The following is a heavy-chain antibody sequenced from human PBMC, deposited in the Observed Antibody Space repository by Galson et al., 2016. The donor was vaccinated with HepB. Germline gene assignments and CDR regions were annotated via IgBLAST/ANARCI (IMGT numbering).Heavy chain of an antibody. CDR3: VKSRYYDLLTGYFWDWFDP. Sequence: SLRLSCAASGFSFSTYAMSWVRQAAGKGLEWISSIRHAEGGDRYTYYADSVKGRLTISRDNSNNTVYLQMNSLRPEDTAVYYCVKSRYYDLLTGYFWDWFDPWGQGTLVTVSS. D-gene: IGHD3-9*01. CDR1: GFSFSTYA. J-gene: IGHJ5*02. CDR2: IRHAEGGDRYT. V-gene: IGHV3-23*01.